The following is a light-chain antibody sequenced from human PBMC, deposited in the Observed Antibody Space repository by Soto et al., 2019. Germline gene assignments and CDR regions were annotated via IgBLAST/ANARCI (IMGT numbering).Light chain of an antibody. J-gene: IGKJ1*01. CDR1: QSISSW. CDR2: DAS. Sequence: DIQMTQSPSTLSASVGDRVTITCRASQSISSWLAWYQQKPGKAPKLLIYDASSLESGVPSRFSGSGSGTEFSLTISRLEPEDFAVYYCQQYVRSPWTFGRGTKVDIK. V-gene: IGKV1-5*01. CDR3: QQYVRSPWT.